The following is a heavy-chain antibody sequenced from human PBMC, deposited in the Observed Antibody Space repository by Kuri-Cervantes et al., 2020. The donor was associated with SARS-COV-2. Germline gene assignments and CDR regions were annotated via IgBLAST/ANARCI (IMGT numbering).Heavy chain of an antibody. CDR2: IKSKTDGGTT. J-gene: IGHJ4*02. CDR3: ARDGVHYYDSSGYYYGPFDY. V-gene: IGHV3-15*01. D-gene: IGHD3-22*01. Sequence: GESLKISCAASGFTFSNAWMSWVRQAPGKGLEWVGRIKSKTDGGTTDYAAPVKGRFTISRDDSKNTLYLQMNSLKTEDTAVYYCARDGVHYYDSSGYYYGPFDYWGQGTLVTVSS. CDR1: GFTFSNAW.